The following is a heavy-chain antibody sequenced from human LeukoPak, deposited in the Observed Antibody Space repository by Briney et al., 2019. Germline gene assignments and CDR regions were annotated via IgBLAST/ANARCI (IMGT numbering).Heavy chain of an antibody. J-gene: IGHJ4*02. D-gene: IGHD5-12*01. CDR1: DYSISSGYY. CDR3: ASSGYDTSSSFDY. V-gene: IGHV4-38-2*02. Sequence: SETLSLTCTVSDYSISSGYYWSWIRQPPGQGLEWIGEINHSGSTNYNPSLKSRVTISVDTSKNQFSLKLSSVTAADTAVYYCASSGYDTSSSFDYWGQGTLVTVSS. CDR2: INHSGST.